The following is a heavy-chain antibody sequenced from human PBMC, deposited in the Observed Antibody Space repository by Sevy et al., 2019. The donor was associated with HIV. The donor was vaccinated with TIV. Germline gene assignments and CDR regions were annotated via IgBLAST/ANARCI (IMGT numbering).Heavy chain of an antibody. D-gene: IGHD3-22*01. Sequence: GGSLRLSCAASGFTFSSYSMNWVRQAPGKGLEWVSYISRSSSTIYYADSVKGRFTISRDNVKNSLYLQMNSLRDEDTAVYYCARERKMYDSSGYYFHFDYWGQGTLVTVSS. CDR1: GFTFSSYS. CDR2: ISRSSSTI. CDR3: ARERKMYDSSGYYFHFDY. V-gene: IGHV3-48*02. J-gene: IGHJ4*02.